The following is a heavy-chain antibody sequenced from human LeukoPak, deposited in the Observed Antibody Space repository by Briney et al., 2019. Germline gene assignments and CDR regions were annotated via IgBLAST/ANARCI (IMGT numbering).Heavy chain of an antibody. J-gene: IGHJ4*02. D-gene: IGHD3-9*01. CDR3: ASTWNYDILTGYYCDY. Sequence: SVKVSCKASGGTFISYAISWVRQAPGQGLEWMGGIIPIFGTANYAQKFQGRVTITADESTSTAYMELSSLRSEDTAVYYCASTWNYDILTGYYCDYWGQGTLVTVSS. CDR2: IIPIFGTA. V-gene: IGHV1-69*13. CDR1: GGTFISYA.